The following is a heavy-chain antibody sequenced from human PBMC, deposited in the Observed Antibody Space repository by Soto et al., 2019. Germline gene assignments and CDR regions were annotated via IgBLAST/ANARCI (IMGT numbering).Heavy chain of an antibody. D-gene: IGHD3-10*01. CDR3: ASSFIRPQWRYGMDV. V-gene: IGHV1-18*01. CDR2: ISAYNGNR. J-gene: IGHJ6*02. Sequence: QVQLVQSGAEVKKPGASVKVSCKASGYTFTNYGFSWVRQAPGQRLEWMGWISAYNGNRNYAQKLQGRVTMTTDTSTGTAYMELRSLRSDDTAVYYCASSFIRPQWRYGMDVWGQGTTVTVSS. CDR1: GYTFTNYG.